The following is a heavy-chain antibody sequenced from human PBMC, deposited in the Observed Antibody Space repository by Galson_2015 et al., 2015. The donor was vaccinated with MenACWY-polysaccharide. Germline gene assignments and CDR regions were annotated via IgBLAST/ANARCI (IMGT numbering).Heavy chain of an antibody. CDR2: IYHSGST. Sequence: ETLSLTCAVSGSSISSGYYWGWIRQPPGKGLEWIGSIYHSGSTYYNPSLKSRVTISVDTSKNQFSRNLSSVTAADTAVYYCARVEKYSGSYYILHWGQGTLVTVSS. V-gene: IGHV4-38-2*01. CDR1: GSSISSGYY. CDR3: ARVEKYSGSYYILH. D-gene: IGHD1-26*01. J-gene: IGHJ4*02.